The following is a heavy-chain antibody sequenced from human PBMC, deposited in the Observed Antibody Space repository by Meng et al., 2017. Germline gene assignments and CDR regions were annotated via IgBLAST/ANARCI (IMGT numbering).Heavy chain of an antibody. CDR2: IIPDGSII. CDR3: ASAGYSSSWYSFP. Sequence: QVQLVGAGGGLVKPGGSLRLSCAVSGFTLSNSYMSWIRQAPGKGLEWISYIIPDGSIIQYADSVKGRFTISRDNAKNSLYLQMNSLRAEDTAVYYCASAGYSSSWYSFPWGQGTLVTVSS. D-gene: IGHD6-13*01. CDR1: GFTLSNSY. V-gene: IGHV3-11*04. J-gene: IGHJ5*02.